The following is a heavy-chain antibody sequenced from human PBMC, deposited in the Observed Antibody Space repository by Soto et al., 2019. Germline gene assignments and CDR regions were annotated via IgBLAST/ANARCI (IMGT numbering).Heavy chain of an antibody. CDR1: GFTFSSYA. V-gene: IGHV3-23*01. CDR2: ISGSGDIT. CDR3: AKDGGYCSSTRCYTGWGNWFDP. D-gene: IGHD2-2*02. Sequence: EVQLLESGGGLVQPGGSLRLSCAASGFTFSSYAMSWVRQAPGKGLEWVSTISGSGDITYYADSVKGRFTISRDNSRNTLYLQMYSLRVEDTAVYYCAKDGGYCSSTRCYTGWGNWFDPWGQGTLVTVSS. J-gene: IGHJ5*02.